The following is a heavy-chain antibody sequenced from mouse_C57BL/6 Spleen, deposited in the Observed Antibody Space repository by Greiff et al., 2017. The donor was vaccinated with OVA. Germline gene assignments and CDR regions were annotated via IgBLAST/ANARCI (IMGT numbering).Heavy chain of an antibody. CDR2: IDPSDSET. J-gene: IGHJ4*01. Sequence: QVQLKQPGAELVRPGSSVKLSCKASGYTFTSYWMHWVKQRPIQGLEWIGNIDPSDSETHYNQKFKDKATLTVDKSSSTAYMQLSSLTSEDSAVYYCARSTTVVAKDAMDLLGSRNLSHRLL. CDR1: GYTFTSYW. D-gene: IGHD1-1*01. V-gene: IGHV1-52*01. CDR3: ARSTTVVAKDAMDL.